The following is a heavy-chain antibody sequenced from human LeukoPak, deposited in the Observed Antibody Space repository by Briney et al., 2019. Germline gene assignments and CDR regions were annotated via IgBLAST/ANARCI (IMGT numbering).Heavy chain of an antibody. CDR3: ARKGYCGGDCYSAFDY. CDR2: ISAYNGNT. Sequence: ASVKVSCKASGYTFTSYGISWVRQAPGQGLEWMGWISAYNGNTNYAQKLQGRVTMTTDTSTSTAYMELRSLRPDDTAVYYCARKGYCGGDCYSAFDYWGQGTLVTVSS. V-gene: IGHV1-18*01. D-gene: IGHD2-21*02. J-gene: IGHJ4*02. CDR1: GYTFTSYG.